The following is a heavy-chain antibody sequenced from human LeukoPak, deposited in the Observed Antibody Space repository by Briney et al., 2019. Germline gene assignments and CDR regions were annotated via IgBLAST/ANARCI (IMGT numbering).Heavy chain of an antibody. CDR1: GFTFSSYA. D-gene: IGHD3-16*02. CDR3: AKDRYFYDYVWGSYRPEAFDY. J-gene: IGHJ4*02. Sequence: GSLSLSCAASGFTFSSYAMSWVRPAPGKGLEWVSAISGSGGSTYYSDSVKGRFTISRDNSKNTLYLQMNSLRAEDTAVYYCAKDRYFYDYVWGSYRPEAFDYWGQGTLVTVSS. V-gene: IGHV3-23*01. CDR2: ISGSGGST.